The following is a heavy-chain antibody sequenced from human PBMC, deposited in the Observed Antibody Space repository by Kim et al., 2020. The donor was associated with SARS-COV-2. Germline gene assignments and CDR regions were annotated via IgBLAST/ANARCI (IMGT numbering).Heavy chain of an antibody. J-gene: IGHJ4*02. CDR1: GGTFSSYT. V-gene: IGHV1-69*02. CDR2: IIPILGIA. Sequence: SVKVSCKASGGTFSSYTISWVRQAPGQGLEWMGRIIPILGIANYAQKFQGRVTITADKSTSTAYMELSSLRSEDTAVYYCASYGSDYYDSSGYPPTFKYWGQGTLVTVSS. D-gene: IGHD3-22*01. CDR3: ASYGSDYYDSSGYPPTFKY.